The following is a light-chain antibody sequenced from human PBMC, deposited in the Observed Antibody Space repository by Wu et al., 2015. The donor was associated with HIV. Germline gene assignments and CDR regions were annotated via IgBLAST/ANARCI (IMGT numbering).Light chain of an antibody. CDR1: QSVSSNY. V-gene: IGKV3-20*01. J-gene: IGKJ1*01. CDR3: QQYGSSPRT. Sequence: EIVLTQSPGTLSLSPGERVTLSCRASQSVSSNYLTWYQQRPGQAPRLLIYGASSRAIGIPDRFSGSGSETDFTLTISRLEPEDFAVYYCQQYGSSPRTFGQGTKVEIK. CDR2: GAS.